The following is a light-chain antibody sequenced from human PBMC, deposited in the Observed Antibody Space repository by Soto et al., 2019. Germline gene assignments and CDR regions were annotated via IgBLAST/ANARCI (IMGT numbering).Light chain of an antibody. Sequence: ETILTQSPAILSVSPGERATLSCMASQSIRSNLAWYQQIPGQAPRLLVYSASTRATGIPARFSGSGSGTDFTLTITSLQSEDFAVYYCQHYFDRPLTFGGGTKVDI. V-gene: IGKV3-15*01. J-gene: IGKJ4*02. CDR2: SAS. CDR3: QHYFDRPLT. CDR1: QSIRSN.